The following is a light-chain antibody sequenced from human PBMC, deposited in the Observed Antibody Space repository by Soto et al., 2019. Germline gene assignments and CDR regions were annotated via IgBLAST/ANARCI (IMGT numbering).Light chain of an antibody. Sequence: DIVMTQSPLSLPVTPGEPASISCRSSQSLLHSNGYNYLDWYLQKPGQSPQLLIYLGSNRASGVPDRFSGSGSGTDFTLKISRVEAEDVGVYYCMQALRTWWTFGQGTKVEIK. CDR1: QSLLHSNGYNY. V-gene: IGKV2-28*01. J-gene: IGKJ1*01. CDR3: MQALRTWWT. CDR2: LGS.